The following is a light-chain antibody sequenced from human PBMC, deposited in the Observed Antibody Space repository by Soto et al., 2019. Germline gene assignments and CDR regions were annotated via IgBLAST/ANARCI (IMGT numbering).Light chain of an antibody. V-gene: IGKV3-11*01. J-gene: IGKJ5*01. CDR2: DVS. Sequence: EIVLTQSPATLSLFPGERATLFCRASQSVGSYLGWYQQIPGQAPRLLVYDVSNRAAGIPARFSGSGSGTDFTLTISSLQSEDFAVYYCQERSQWRPTIGQGTRLEIK. CDR1: QSVGSY. CDR3: QERSQWRPT.